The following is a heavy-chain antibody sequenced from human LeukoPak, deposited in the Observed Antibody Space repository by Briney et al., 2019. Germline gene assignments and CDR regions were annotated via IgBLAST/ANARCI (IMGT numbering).Heavy chain of an antibody. CDR3: ARDGAPYYYDSSGYYHDAFDI. CDR2: IYYSGST. Sequence: SETLSLTCSVSGGSISSYYWSWIRQPPGKGLEWIGYIYYSGSTNYNPSLKSRVTISVDTSKNQFSLKLSSVTAADTAVYYCARDGAPYYYDSSGYYHDAFDIWGQGTMVTVSS. V-gene: IGHV4-59*01. D-gene: IGHD3-22*01. CDR1: GGSISSYY. J-gene: IGHJ3*02.